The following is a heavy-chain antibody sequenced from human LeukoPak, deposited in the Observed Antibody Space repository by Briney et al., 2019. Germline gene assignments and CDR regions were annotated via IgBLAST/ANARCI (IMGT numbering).Heavy chain of an antibody. V-gene: IGHV1-69*13. D-gene: IGHD5-18*01. CDR3: ARGKGIQLWSAAFDY. Sequence: SVKVSCKASGGTFSSYAISWVRQAPGQGLEWMGGIIPIFGTANYAQKFQGRVTITADESTSTAYMELSSLRSEDTAVYYCARGKGIQLWSAAFDYWGQGTLVTVSS. CDR2: IIPIFGTA. J-gene: IGHJ4*02. CDR1: GGTFSSYA.